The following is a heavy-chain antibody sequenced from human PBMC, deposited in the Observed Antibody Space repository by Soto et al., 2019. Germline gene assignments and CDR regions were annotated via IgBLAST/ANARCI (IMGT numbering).Heavy chain of an antibody. CDR3: ARHIAAPGGYYYYGMDV. CDR1: GGSISSSSYY. J-gene: IGHJ6*02. V-gene: IGHV4-39*01. D-gene: IGHD6-6*01. CDR2: IYYSGST. Sequence: SETLSLTCTVSGGSISSSSYYWGWIRQPPGKGLEWIGSIYYSGSTYYNPSLKSRVTISVDTSKNQFSLKLSSVTAADTAVYYCARHIAAPGGYYYYGMDVWGQGTTVTVSS.